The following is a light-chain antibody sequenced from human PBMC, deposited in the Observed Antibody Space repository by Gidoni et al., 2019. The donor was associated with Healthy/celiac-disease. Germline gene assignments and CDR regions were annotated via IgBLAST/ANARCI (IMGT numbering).Light chain of an antibody. CDR3: PSAGSSGTSV. CDR2: KDS. J-gene: IGLJ3*02. V-gene: IGLV3-25*03. CDR1: ALPKQY. Sequence: YQLTQRPSVSLSPGQTARITCSGDALPKQYAYWDQQKPGHARVLVIYKDSERPSGIPGLFSGSSSGTTVTLTISGVQEEDEADYYCPSAGSSGTSVFGGGTKLTVL.